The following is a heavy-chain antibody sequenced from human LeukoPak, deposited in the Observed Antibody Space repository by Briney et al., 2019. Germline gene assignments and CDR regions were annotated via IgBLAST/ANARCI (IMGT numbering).Heavy chain of an antibody. D-gene: IGHD2-2*01. V-gene: IGHV1-18*01. CDR1: GYTFTSYG. J-gene: IGHJ6*02. Sequence: ASVKVSCKAPGYTFTSYGISWVRQAPGQGLEWMGWISAYNGNTNYAQKLQGRVTMTTDTSTSTAYMELRSLRSDDTAVYYCARGCSSTSCFDYYYGMDVWGQGTTVTVSS. CDR3: ARGCSSTSCFDYYYGMDV. CDR2: ISAYNGNT.